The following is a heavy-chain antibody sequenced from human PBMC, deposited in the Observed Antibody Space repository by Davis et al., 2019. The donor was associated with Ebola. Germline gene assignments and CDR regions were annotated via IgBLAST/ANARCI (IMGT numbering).Heavy chain of an antibody. CDR1: GFTFNSYY. V-gene: IGHV3-23*01. CDR2: ISNSAGST. CDR3: ARDGGVGWVDFDY. J-gene: IGHJ4*02. D-gene: IGHD3-16*01. Sequence: PGGSLTLSCPASGFTFNSYYRGWFRQAPGKGLGWVSTISNSAGSTYYADSVRGRLTISRDNSKNTLYLQMNSLRAEDTAVFYCARDGGVGWVDFDYWGQGTLVTVSS.